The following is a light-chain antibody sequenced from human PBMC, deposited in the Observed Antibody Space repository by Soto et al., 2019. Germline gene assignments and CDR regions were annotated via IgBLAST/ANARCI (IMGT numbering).Light chain of an antibody. V-gene: IGLV2-8*01. CDR1: RSDVGGYNY. CDR3: SSFAGSNEVV. J-gene: IGLJ2*01. CDR2: EVT. Sequence: QSVLTQPPSASGSPGQSVTISCTGTRSDVGGYNYVSWYQQHPGKAPKVMIYEVTKRPSGVPDRFSASKSGNTASLTVSGLQAEDEADYYCSSFAGSNEVVFGGGTKLTVL.